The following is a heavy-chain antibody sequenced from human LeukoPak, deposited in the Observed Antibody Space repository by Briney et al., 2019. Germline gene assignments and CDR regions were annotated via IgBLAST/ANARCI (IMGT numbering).Heavy chain of an antibody. Sequence: GASVKVSCKASGYTFTVSYIHWVRQAPGQGLEWMGWINPNSGVTNSAQKFRGRVTMTRDTSISTAYMELSRLRSDDTAMYYCARDLLRRAASGMLDSWGQGTLVTVS. CDR1: GYTFTVSY. V-gene: IGHV1-2*02. CDR2: INPNSGVT. CDR3: ARDLLRRAASGMLDS. D-gene: IGHD1-1*01. J-gene: IGHJ4*02.